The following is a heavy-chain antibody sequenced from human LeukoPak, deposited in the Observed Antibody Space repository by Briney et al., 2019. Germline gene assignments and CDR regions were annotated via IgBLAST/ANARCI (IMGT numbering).Heavy chain of an antibody. Sequence: HPGGSLRLSCAASGFTFSSYSMNWVRQAPGKGLEWVSYISSSSSTIYYADSEKGRFTISRDNAKNSLYLQMNSLRAEDTAVYYCARGRTYYDFWSGPSTRDAFDIWGQGTMVTVSS. CDR2: ISSSSSTI. J-gene: IGHJ3*02. V-gene: IGHV3-48*01. D-gene: IGHD3-3*01. CDR1: GFTFSSYS. CDR3: ARGRTYYDFWSGPSTRDAFDI.